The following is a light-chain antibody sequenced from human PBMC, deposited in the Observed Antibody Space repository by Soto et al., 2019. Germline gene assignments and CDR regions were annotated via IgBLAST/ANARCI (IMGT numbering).Light chain of an antibody. CDR1: SSNIGSSS. J-gene: IGLJ2*01. V-gene: IGLV1-44*01. Sequence: QSVLTQPPSASGTPGQRVTISCSGSSSNIGSSSVNWYQQLPGTAPKLLIYIDNQRPSGVPGRFSGSKSGTSASLAISGLQSEDDADYFCAAWDDSLNGVVFGGGNKVTVL. CDR2: IDN. CDR3: AAWDDSLNGVV.